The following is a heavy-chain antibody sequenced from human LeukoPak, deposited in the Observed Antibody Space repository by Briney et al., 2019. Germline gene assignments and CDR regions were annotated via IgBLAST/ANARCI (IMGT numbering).Heavy chain of an antibody. CDR1: GFTFSDYY. Sequence: GGSLRLSCAASGFTFSDYYMSWIRQAPGKGLEWVSYISSSSSYTNYADSVKGRSTISRDNAKNSLYLQMNSLRAEDTAVYYCARDFYCSRTSCYAPSFDYWGQGTLVTVSS. CDR3: ARDFYCSRTSCYAPSFDY. J-gene: IGHJ4*02. D-gene: IGHD2-2*01. CDR2: ISSSSSYT. V-gene: IGHV3-11*06.